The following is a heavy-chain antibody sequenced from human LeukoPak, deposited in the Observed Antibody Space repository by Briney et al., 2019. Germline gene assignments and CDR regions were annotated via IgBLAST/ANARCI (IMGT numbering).Heavy chain of an antibody. Sequence: SETLSLTCTVSGGSISSYYWSWFRQPPGKGLEWIGYIYTSGSTNYNPSLKSRVTISVDTSKNQFSLKLSSVTAADTAVYYCARQGGDHWFDPWGQGTLVTVSS. CDR3: ARQGGDHWFDP. CDR2: IYTSGST. V-gene: IGHV4-4*09. CDR1: GGSISSYY. J-gene: IGHJ5*02. D-gene: IGHD2-21*02.